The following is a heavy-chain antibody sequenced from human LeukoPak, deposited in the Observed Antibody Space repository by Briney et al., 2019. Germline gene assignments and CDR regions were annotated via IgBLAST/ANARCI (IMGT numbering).Heavy chain of an antibody. CDR1: GGSFSGYY. CDR2: INHSGST. Sequence: SETLSLTCAVYGGSFSGYYWSWIRQPPGKGLECIGEINHSGSTNYNPSLKSRVTISVDTSKNQFSLKLSSVTAADTAVYYCARVGEYSGYDIDYWGQGTLVTVSS. J-gene: IGHJ4*02. CDR3: ARVGEYSGYDIDY. V-gene: IGHV4-34*01. D-gene: IGHD5-12*01.